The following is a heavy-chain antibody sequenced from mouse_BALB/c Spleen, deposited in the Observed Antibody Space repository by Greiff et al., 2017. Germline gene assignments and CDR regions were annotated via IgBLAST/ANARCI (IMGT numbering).Heavy chain of an antibody. Sequence: VQLQQSGPGLVAPSQSLSITCTVSGFSLTDYGVSWIRQPPGKGLEWLGVIWGGGSTYYNSALKSRLSISKDNSKSQVFLKMNSLQTDDTAMYYCAKHPLYDYDVRYYAMDYWGQGTSVTVSS. J-gene: IGHJ4*01. CDR2: IWGGGST. D-gene: IGHD2-4*01. CDR1: GFSLTDYG. V-gene: IGHV2-6-5*01. CDR3: AKHPLYDYDVRYYAMDY.